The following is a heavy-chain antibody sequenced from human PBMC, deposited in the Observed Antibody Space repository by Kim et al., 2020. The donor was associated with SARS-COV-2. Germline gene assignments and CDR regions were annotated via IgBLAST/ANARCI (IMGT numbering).Heavy chain of an antibody. CDR3: ARPASIPLNPLNSYSSGWYYFDY. CDR1: GGSISSSSYY. CDR2: IYYSGST. D-gene: IGHD6-19*01. J-gene: IGHJ4*02. V-gene: IGHV4-39*01. Sequence: SETLSLTCTVSGGSISSSSYYWGWIRQPPGKGLEWIGSIYYSGSTYYNPSLKSRVTISVDTSKNQFSLKLSSVTAADTAVYYCARPASIPLNPLNSYSSGWYYFDYWGQGTLVTVSS.